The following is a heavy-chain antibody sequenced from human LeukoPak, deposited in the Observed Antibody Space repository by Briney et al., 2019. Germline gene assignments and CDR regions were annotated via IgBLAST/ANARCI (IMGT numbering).Heavy chain of an antibody. J-gene: IGHJ3*02. D-gene: IGHD2-2*02. CDR2: ISAYNGNT. CDR1: GYTFTSYG. V-gene: IGHV1-18*01. Sequence: GASVKVSCKASGYTFTSYGISWVRQAPGQGLEWIGWISAYNGNTNYAQKLQGRVTMTTDTSTSTAYMELRSLRSDDTAVYYCARGAPYCSSTSCYKMWGAFDIWGQGTMVTVSS. CDR3: ARGAPYCSSTSCYKMWGAFDI.